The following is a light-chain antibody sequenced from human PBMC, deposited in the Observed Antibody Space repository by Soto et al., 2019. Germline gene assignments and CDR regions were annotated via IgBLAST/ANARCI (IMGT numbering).Light chain of an antibody. CDR3: AARDSIFVV. CDR1: GSNIGTNT. V-gene: IGLV1-44*01. J-gene: IGLJ3*02. Sequence: QSVLTQPPSASGTPGQWVTISCSGSGSNIGTNTGTWYQQLPGAAPRLLIYSETQRPSAGPSRFSGSKSATPASLAIIGDEYEDEADYYCAARDSIFVVFGGGTKVTVL. CDR2: SET.